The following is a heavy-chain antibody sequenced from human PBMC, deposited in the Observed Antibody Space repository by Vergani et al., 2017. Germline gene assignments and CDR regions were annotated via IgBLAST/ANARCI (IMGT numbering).Heavy chain of an antibody. Sequence: QVQLVQSGAEVKKPGASVKVSCKASGYTFTSYYMHWVRQAPGQGLEWMGIINPSGGSTSYAQKFQGRVTMTRDTSTSTVYMELSSLRSEDTAVYYCARYAYPLGSYDILTGYPLHYYYGMDVWGQGTTVTVSS. J-gene: IGHJ6*02. V-gene: IGHV1-46*01. CDR1: GYTFTSYY. CDR2: INPSGGST. CDR3: ARYAYPLGSYDILTGYPLHYYYGMDV. D-gene: IGHD3-9*01.